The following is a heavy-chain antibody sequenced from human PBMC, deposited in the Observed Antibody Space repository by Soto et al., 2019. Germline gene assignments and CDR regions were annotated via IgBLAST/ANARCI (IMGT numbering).Heavy chain of an antibody. Sequence: GESRKISCKASGYDFRTFWIARVRQVPGRGLEWMRVIYPDDSDVTSRPSIQGQVTISVDKSMTSAYLHWSSLRASDTATYYCARNSSAGCFLPWGQGTRVTVSS. CDR2: IYPDDSDV. CDR1: GYDFRTFW. J-gene: IGHJ5*02. D-gene: IGHD6-19*01. CDR3: ARNSSAGCFLP. V-gene: IGHV5-51*01.